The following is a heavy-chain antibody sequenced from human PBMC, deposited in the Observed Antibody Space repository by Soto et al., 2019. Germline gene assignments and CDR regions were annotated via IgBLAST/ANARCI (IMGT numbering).Heavy chain of an antibody. V-gene: IGHV1-2*02. J-gene: IGHJ4*02. Sequence: QVQLVQSGAEVKKPGASVRVSCKASGYTFTDYYIHWVRQAPGQGLEWMGWIKPNSGGINYAQKFRGRVTMTRDTSINTAYMDLSRLRSDDTAVYYCAIVRTWKYTYGPLDYWGQGTLVTVSA. CDR3: AIVRTWKYTYGPLDY. CDR2: IKPNSGGI. CDR1: GYTFTDYY. D-gene: IGHD5-18*01.